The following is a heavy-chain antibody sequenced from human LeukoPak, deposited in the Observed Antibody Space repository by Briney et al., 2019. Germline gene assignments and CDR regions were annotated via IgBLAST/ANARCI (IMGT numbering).Heavy chain of an antibody. CDR2: IIPISGTA. Sequence: SVKVSCKASGGTFSSYAISWVRQAPGQGLEWMGGIIPISGTANYAQKFQGRVTITADESTSTAYMELSSLRSEDTAVYYCARGLYYYDSSGYYLFDYWGQGTLVTVSS. V-gene: IGHV1-69*13. CDR3: ARGLYYYDSSGYYLFDY. J-gene: IGHJ4*02. D-gene: IGHD3-22*01. CDR1: GGTFSSYA.